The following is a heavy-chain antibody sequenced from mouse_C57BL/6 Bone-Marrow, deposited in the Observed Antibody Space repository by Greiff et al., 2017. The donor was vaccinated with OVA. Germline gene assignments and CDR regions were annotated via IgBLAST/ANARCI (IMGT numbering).Heavy chain of an antibody. J-gene: IGHJ3*01. CDR3: ARSFYYDYPFAY. CDR2: ISYDGSN. CDR1: GYSITSGYY. Sequence: ESGPGLVKPSQSLSLTCSVTGYSITSGYYWNWIRQFPGNKLEWMGYISYDGSNNYNPSLKNRISITRDTSKNQFFLKLNSVTTEDTATYDCARSFYYDYPFAYWGQGTLVTVSA. V-gene: IGHV3-6*01. D-gene: IGHD2-4*01.